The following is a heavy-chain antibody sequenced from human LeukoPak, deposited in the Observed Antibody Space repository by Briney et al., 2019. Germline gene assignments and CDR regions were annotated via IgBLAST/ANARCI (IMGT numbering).Heavy chain of an antibody. V-gene: IGHV4-39*07. CDR3: AREYYYDSSGFFDY. Sequence: SETLSLTCTVSGGSISSNSYYWGWIRQPPGKGLEWIGSIYYSGSTYYNPSLKSRVTISVDTSKNQFSLKLSSVTAADTAVYYCAREYYYDSSGFFDYWGQGTLVTVSS. CDR1: GGSISSNSYY. D-gene: IGHD3-22*01. J-gene: IGHJ4*02. CDR2: IYYSGST.